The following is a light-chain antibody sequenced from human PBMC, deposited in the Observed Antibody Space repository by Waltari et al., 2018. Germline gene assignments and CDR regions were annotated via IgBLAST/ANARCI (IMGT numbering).Light chain of an antibody. J-gene: IGKJ1*01. V-gene: IGKV3-20*01. CDR2: GAS. Sequence: EIVFTQSPGTLSLSPGERGTLSCRASQSVSRFLAWYQQTPGQAPRLLIYGASTRATGIPDRFSGSGSGTDFSLTISRLEPEDFAVYYCQKYDRLPATFGQGTKVEIK. CDR1: QSVSRF. CDR3: QKYDRLPAT.